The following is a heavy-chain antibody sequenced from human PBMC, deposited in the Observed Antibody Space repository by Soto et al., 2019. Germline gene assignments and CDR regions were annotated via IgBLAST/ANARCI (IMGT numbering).Heavy chain of an antibody. J-gene: IGHJ5*02. V-gene: IGHV4-59*01. CDR3: ARATPIAAAGNLWFDP. D-gene: IGHD6-13*01. Sequence: PSETLSLTCTVSGGSISSYYWSWIRQPPGKGLEWIGYIYYSGSTNYNPSLKSRVTISVDTSKNQFSLKLSSVTAADTAVYYCARATPIAAAGNLWFDPWGQGTLVTVSS. CDR2: IYYSGST. CDR1: GGSISSYY.